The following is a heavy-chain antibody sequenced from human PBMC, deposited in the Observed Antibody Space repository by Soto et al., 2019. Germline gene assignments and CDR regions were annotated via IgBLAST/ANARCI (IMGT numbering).Heavy chain of an antibody. J-gene: IGHJ6*02. CDR1: GLTVSGKKY. V-gene: IGHV3-21*01. CDR3: ARDRGYDAHDYYYNAMDV. CDR2: IRGFSPYT. D-gene: IGHD2-15*01. Sequence: PGGSLRLSCVASGLTVSGKKYMAWVRQAPGKGPEWVSAIRGFSPYTFYADSVKGRFTISRDNAKNSLYLQMNRLRAEDTAVYYCARDRGYDAHDYYYNAMDVWGQGTMVTVSS.